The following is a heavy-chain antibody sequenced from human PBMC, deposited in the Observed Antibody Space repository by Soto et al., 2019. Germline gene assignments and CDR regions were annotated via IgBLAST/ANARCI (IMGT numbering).Heavy chain of an antibody. Sequence: GWALRLSCAASGFTFRTYAMNWVRQAPGMGLEWVSGISGSGGGTYYAGSVKGRFTISRDNSKNTLYLQMNSLRAEDTAVYYCAKDRTVYYAFWSGPPSLDVWGQGTTVTGSS. V-gene: IGHV3-23*01. D-gene: IGHD3-3*01. CDR1: GFTFRTYA. CDR2: ISGSGGGT. J-gene: IGHJ6*02. CDR3: AKDRTVYYAFWSGPPSLDV.